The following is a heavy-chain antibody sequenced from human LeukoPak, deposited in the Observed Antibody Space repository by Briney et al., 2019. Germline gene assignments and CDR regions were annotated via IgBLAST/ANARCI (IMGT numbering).Heavy chain of an antibody. CDR2: MNPNSGNT. V-gene: IGHV1-8*03. D-gene: IGHD3-22*01. Sequence: VASVKVSCKASGYTFSTYDINWVRQATGQGLEWMGWMNPNSGNTGYAQKFQGRVSNTRNNSISTAYMELSSLRSEDTAVYYCARGPYDSSGYRFDYWGQGTLVTVSS. CDR1: GYTFSTYD. J-gene: IGHJ4*02. CDR3: ARGPYDSSGYRFDY.